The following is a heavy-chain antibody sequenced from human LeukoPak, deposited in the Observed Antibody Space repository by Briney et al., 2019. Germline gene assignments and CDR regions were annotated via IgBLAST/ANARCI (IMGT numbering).Heavy chain of an antibody. Sequence: SETLSLTCAVSGYSISSGYYWGWIRQPPGKGLEWIGSIYHSGSTYYNPSLKSRVTISVDTSKNQFSLKLSSVTAADTAVYYCARDNGHVQPWPSGWFDPWGQGTLVTVSS. CDR2: IYHSGST. J-gene: IGHJ5*02. D-gene: IGHD3-10*01. V-gene: IGHV4-38-2*02. CDR1: GYSISSGYY. CDR3: ARDNGHVQPWPSGWFDP.